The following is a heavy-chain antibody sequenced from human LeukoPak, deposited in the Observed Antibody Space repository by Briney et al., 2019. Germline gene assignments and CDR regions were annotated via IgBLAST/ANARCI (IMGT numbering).Heavy chain of an antibody. CDR1: GFTFRSYE. CDR2: ISGSGSTI. CDR3: ARGGYNYGYAFDI. V-gene: IGHV3-48*03. Sequence: GGSLRVSCAASGFTFRSYEMNWVRQAPGKGLEWVSYISGSGSTIHYADFVKGRFTISRDNAKNSLFLQMNSLRAEDTAVYYCARGGYNYGYAFDIWGQGTMVTASS. D-gene: IGHD5-24*01. J-gene: IGHJ3*02.